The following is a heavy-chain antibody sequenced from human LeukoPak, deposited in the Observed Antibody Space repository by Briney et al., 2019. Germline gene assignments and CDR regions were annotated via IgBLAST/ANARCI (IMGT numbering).Heavy chain of an antibody. CDR3: ARTQSSGIVGATTQFEY. V-gene: IGHV4-38-2*01. CDR1: GYSISSGFY. CDR2: MYHSGSI. D-gene: IGHD1-26*01. Sequence: PSETLSLTCAVSGYSISSGFYWGWIRQSPGKGLEWIGSMYHSGSIYYNPSLMSRVTISLDTSKNQFSLKLSSVTAADTAVYFCARTQSSGIVGATTQFEYWGQGTLVTVSS. J-gene: IGHJ4*02.